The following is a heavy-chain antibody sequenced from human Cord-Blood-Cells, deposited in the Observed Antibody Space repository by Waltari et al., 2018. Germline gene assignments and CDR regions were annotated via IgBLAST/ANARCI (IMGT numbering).Heavy chain of an antibody. Sequence: QVQLVQSGAEVKKPGASVKVSCKASGYTFTSYAMHWVRQAPGQRLEWMGWINAGNGNTKYSQKFQGRVTITRDTSASTAYMELSSLRSEDTSVYYCARDRGIAASYWYFDLWGRCTLVTVSS. CDR1: GYTFTSYA. CDR2: INAGNGNT. CDR3: ARDRGIAASYWYFDL. V-gene: IGHV1-3*01. J-gene: IGHJ2*01. D-gene: IGHD6-13*01.